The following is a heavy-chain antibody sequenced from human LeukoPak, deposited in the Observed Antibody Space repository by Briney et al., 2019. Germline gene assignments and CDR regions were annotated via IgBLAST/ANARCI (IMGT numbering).Heavy chain of an antibody. V-gene: IGHV4-38-2*02. Sequence: SETLSLTCFVSGFSVTDDCSWCWIRQPPGKGLGWIGYIYHNQSPYYNPSLKSRVTVSLDTSKNHFSLKVASVTAADTATYYCARATAPSPIFDRWGQGTLVTVSS. D-gene: IGHD1-1*01. J-gene: IGHJ4*02. CDR3: ARATAPSPIFDR. CDR2: IYHNQSP. CDR1: GFSVTDDCS.